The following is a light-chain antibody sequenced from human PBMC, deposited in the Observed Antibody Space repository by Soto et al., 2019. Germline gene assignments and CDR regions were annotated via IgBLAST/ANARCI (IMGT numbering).Light chain of an antibody. CDR1: QSISSY. CDR3: QQSYSTLVT. J-gene: IGKJ4*01. Sequence: DIQMTQSPSSLSASVGDRVTITCRASQSISSYLNWYQQKPGKAPKLLIYAASSLQSGVLSRFSGSGSGTDFTLTISSLQPEDFATYYCQQSYSTLVTFGGGTKVEIK. V-gene: IGKV1-39*01. CDR2: AAS.